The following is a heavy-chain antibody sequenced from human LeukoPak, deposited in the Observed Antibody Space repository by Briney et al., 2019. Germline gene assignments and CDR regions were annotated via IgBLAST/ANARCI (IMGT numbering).Heavy chain of an antibody. V-gene: IGHV4-59*01. Sequence: PSETLSLTCSVSGDSFSNYYWTWIRQPPGKGLEWIGYICYTGGTNYNPSLKSRVTISLDSSKNQFSLKLSSVTAADTAVYYCARDRWSNISGRFGYRWFDPWGQGTLVTVPS. CDR1: GDSFSNYY. J-gene: IGHJ5*02. CDR2: ICYTGGT. D-gene: IGHD3-10*01. CDR3: ARDRWSNISGRFGYRWFDP.